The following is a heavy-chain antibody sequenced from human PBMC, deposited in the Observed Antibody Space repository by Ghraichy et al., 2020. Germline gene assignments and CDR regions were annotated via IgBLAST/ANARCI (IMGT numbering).Heavy chain of an antibody. D-gene: IGHD5-12*01. Sequence: SETLSLTCAVYGGSFSGYYWSWIRQPPGKGLEWIGEINHSGSTNYNPSLKSRVIISVDTSKNQFSLKLSSVTAADTAGYYCARGRRGYDPLWGHGTLVTGSS. J-gene: IGHJ4*01. CDR2: INHSGST. CDR1: GGSFSGYY. V-gene: IGHV4-34*01. CDR3: ARGRRGYDPL.